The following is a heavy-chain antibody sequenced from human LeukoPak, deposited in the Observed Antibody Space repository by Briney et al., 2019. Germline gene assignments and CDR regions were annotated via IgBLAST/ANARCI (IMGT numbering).Heavy chain of an antibody. CDR1: GLIFDDYA. CDR3: VKDQTTVSLSGWFDP. D-gene: IGHD4-17*01. CDR2: ISWDSGII. Sequence: PGRSLRLSCAASGLIFDDYAMHWVRQAPGKGLEWVSGISWDSGIIGYADSVKGRFTIGRDNAKNSLYLQMDSLRPEDTALYYCVKDQTTVSLSGWFDPWGQGTLVTVSS. J-gene: IGHJ5*02. V-gene: IGHV3-9*01.